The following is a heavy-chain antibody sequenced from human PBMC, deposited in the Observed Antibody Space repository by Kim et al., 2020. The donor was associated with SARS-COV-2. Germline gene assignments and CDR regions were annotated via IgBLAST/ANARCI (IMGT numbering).Heavy chain of an antibody. D-gene: IGHD3-9*01. V-gene: IGHV3-23*01. CDR3: AKGSSLRYFDWLLSAEYFQH. CDR2: ISGSGGST. CDR1: GLTFSSYA. J-gene: IGHJ1*01. Sequence: GGSLRLSCAASGLTFSSYAMSWVRQAPGKGLEWVSAISGSGGSTYYADSVKGRFTISRDNSKNTLYLQMNSLRAEDTAVYYCAKGSSLRYFDWLLSAEYFQHWGQGTLVTVSS.